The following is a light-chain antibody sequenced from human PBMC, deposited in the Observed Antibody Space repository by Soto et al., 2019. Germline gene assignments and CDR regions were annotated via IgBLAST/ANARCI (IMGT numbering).Light chain of an antibody. Sequence: QSVLTQSPSVSAAPGQKVTLSCSGTSNIGNNYISWYQQLPGTAPKLLIYENNKRPSGIPDRFSGSKSGTSATLGITGLQTGDEAVYYCGSWDDSLNVGAFGGGTKLTVL. CDR3: GSWDDSLNVGA. V-gene: IGLV1-51*01. CDR1: SNIGNNY. CDR2: ENN. J-gene: IGLJ2*01.